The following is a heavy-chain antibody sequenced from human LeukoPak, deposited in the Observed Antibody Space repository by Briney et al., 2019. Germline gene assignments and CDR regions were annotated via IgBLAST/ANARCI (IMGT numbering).Heavy chain of an antibody. V-gene: IGHV3-30*18. CDR1: GFTISSHG. CDR3: AKDWGSSGWYNYFDP. Sequence: GTSLGLSCAVSGFTISSHGMHWVRQAPGKGLEWVALISYNGNSKYYGDSVKGRFTISRDNSKNTLYLQMDTLRAEDTAVYYCAKDWGSSGWYNYFDPWGQGTLVTVSS. D-gene: IGHD6-19*01. CDR2: ISYNGNSK. J-gene: IGHJ5*02.